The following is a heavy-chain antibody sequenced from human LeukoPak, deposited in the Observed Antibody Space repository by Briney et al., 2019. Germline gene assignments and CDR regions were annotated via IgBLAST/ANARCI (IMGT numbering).Heavy chain of an antibody. V-gene: IGHV3-21*01. CDR1: GFTFSSYT. D-gene: IGHD3-10*02. Sequence: GGSLRLSCAASGFTFSSYTMNWVRQAPGKGLDWVSAISSSSSYIYYADSVKGRFTISRDNAKKSLYLQMNSLRAEDTAVNYCAELGITMIGGVWGKGTTVTISS. CDR3: AELGITMIGGV. CDR2: ISSSSSYI. J-gene: IGHJ6*04.